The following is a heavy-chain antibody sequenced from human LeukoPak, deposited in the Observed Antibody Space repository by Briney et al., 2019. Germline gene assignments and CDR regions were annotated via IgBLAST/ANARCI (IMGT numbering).Heavy chain of an antibody. V-gene: IGHV3-30*03. Sequence: GGSLRLSCAASGFTFTSYGMHWVRQAPGKGLEWVAVISYDGSNKYYADSVKGRFTISRDNSKNTLYLQMNSLRAEDTAVYYCRSMITFGGLWGQGTLVTVSS. D-gene: IGHD3-16*01. CDR3: RSMITFGGL. CDR2: ISYDGSNK. J-gene: IGHJ4*02. CDR1: GFTFTSYG.